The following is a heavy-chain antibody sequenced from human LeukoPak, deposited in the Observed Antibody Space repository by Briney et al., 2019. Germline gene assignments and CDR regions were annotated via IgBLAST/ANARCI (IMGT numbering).Heavy chain of an antibody. V-gene: IGHV4-39*01. CDR2: IYYSGST. Sequence: KPSETLSLTCTVSGGSISSSSYYWGWIRQPPGKGLEWIGSIYYSGSTYYNPSLKSRVTISVDTSENQFSLKLSSVTAADTAVYYCARGRGYSGYDYSRSGAERGDYWGQGTLVTVSS. D-gene: IGHD5-12*01. CDR3: ARGRGYSGYDYSRSGAERGDY. J-gene: IGHJ4*02. CDR1: GGSISSSSYY.